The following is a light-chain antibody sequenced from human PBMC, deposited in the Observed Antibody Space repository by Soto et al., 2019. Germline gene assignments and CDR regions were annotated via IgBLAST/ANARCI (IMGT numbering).Light chain of an antibody. CDR1: QSPVISGGNTL. CDR2: MIS. CDR3: MQGASWPYT. V-gene: IGKV2-30*01. J-gene: IGKJ2*01. Sequence: VVMTQSPLSLTVTLGQSASISCRSSQSPVISGGNTLLSWFHQRPGQPPRRLIYMISDRDSGVPDRFSGSGSDTDFTLKISRVEAEDAGLYYCMQGASWPYTFGQGTKVEI.